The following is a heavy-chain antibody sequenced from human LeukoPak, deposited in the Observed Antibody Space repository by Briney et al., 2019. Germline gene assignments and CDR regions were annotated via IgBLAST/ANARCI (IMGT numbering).Heavy chain of an antibody. D-gene: IGHD3-10*01. J-gene: IGHJ6*02. CDR3: ARDGLGNYGSGSYYSGMDV. Sequence: GGSLRLSCAASGFTFSSYSMNWVRQAPGKGLEWVSSISSSSSYIYYADSVKGRFTICRDNAKNSVYVQMNSLRAEHTAVYYCARDGLGNYGSGSYYSGMDVWGQGTTVTVSS. CDR1: GFTFSSYS. CDR2: ISSSSSYI. V-gene: IGHV3-21*01.